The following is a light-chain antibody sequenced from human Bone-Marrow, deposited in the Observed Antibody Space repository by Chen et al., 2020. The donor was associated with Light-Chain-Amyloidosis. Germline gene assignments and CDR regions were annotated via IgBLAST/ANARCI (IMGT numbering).Light chain of an antibody. V-gene: IGLV3-21*02. Sequence: SYVLTQPSSVSVSPGQSATIACGGNNIRSTSVHWYQKTPGQAPLRVVYDDSDRPSGIPERLSGSNSGNTATLTISRVEAGDEADYYCQVWDRSSDRPVFGGGTKLTVL. CDR3: QVWDRSSDRPV. CDR2: DDS. J-gene: IGLJ3*02. CDR1: NIRSTS.